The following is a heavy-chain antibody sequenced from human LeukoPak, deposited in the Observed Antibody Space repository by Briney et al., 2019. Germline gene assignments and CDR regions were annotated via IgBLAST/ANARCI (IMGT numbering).Heavy chain of an antibody. V-gene: IGHV3-30*18. CDR2: ISYDGSDT. CDR3: AKDSPRLALVY. Sequence: PGRSLRLSCAASGFTFSTSGMHWVRQAPGKGLEWVAVISYDGSDTCYADSVKGRFTISRDNSKNTLYLQMNSLRAEDTAVYYCAKDSPRLALVYWGQGTLVTVSS. J-gene: IGHJ4*02. D-gene: IGHD2-21*01. CDR1: GFTFSTSG.